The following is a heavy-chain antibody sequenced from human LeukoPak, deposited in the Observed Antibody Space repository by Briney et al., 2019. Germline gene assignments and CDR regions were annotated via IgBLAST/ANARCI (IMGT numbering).Heavy chain of an antibody. Sequence: GGSLRLSCAASGFTFSSYSMNWVRQAPGKGLEWVSSISSSSSYIYYADSLKGRFTISRDNAKNSLYLQMNSLRAEDTAVYYCARSCSSTSCYGLWGQGTLVTVSS. CDR1: GFTFSSYS. J-gene: IGHJ4*02. CDR2: ISSSSSYI. V-gene: IGHV3-21*01. CDR3: ARSCSSTSCYGL. D-gene: IGHD2-2*01.